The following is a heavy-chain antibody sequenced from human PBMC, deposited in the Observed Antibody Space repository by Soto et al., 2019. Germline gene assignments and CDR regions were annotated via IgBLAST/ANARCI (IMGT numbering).Heavy chain of an antibody. D-gene: IGHD3-10*01. V-gene: IGHV4-59*01. CDR2: IYYSGST. CDR1: GGSISSYY. CDR3: ASSYYYGPVGRGAFDI. J-gene: IGHJ3*02. Sequence: SETLSLTCTVSGGSISSYYWSWIRQPPGKGLEWIGYIYYSGSTNYNPSLKSRVTISVDTSKNQFSLKLSSVTAADTAVYYCASSYYYGPVGRGAFDIWGQGTMVTVPS.